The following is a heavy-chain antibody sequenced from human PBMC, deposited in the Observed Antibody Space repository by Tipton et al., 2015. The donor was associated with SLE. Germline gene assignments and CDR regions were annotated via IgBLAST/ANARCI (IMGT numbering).Heavy chain of an antibody. J-gene: IGHJ6*03. D-gene: IGHD2-2*01. CDR1: GGSISSRTYY. CDR2: VSSGGST. V-gene: IGHV4-39*07. Sequence: LRLSCTVSGGSISSRTYYWGWIRQPPGKGLEWIGSVSSGGSTYYSPSLKSRVTISIDTSKNQFSLKLSSVTAADTAVYYCARVFRKDVVVVPAYYYYYYMDVWGKGTTVIVSS. CDR3: ARVFRKDVVVVPAYYYYYYMDV.